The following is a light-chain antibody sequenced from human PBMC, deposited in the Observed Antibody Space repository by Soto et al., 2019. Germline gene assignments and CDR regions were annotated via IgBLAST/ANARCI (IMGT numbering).Light chain of an antibody. CDR3: QQRSNWPPFT. J-gene: IGKJ3*01. Sequence: EIVMTQSPATLSVSPGERVTLSCRASQSVSTNLAWYQQKPGQAPRLLIYGASTRATGIPARFSGSGSGTEFTLTISSLEPEDFAVYYCQQRSNWPPFTFGPGTKVDIK. CDR1: QSVSTN. V-gene: IGKV3D-15*01. CDR2: GAS.